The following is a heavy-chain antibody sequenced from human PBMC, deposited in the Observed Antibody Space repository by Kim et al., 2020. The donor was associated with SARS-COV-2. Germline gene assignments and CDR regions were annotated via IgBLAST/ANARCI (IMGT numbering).Heavy chain of an antibody. CDR3: ARDWPHLYCSGGSCPQFYYYYGMDV. Sequence: GGSLRLSCAASGFTFSSYEMNWVRQAPGKGLEWVSYISSSGSTIYYADSVKGRFTISRDNAKNSLYLQMNSLRAEDTAVYYCARDWPHLYCSGGSCPQFYYYYGMDVWGQGTTVTVSS. CDR2: ISSSGSTI. D-gene: IGHD2-15*01. V-gene: IGHV3-48*03. CDR1: GFTFSSYE. J-gene: IGHJ6*02.